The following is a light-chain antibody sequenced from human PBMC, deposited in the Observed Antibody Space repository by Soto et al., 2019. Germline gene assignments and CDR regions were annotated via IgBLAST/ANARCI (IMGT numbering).Light chain of an antibody. Sequence: DIVMTQSPDSLAVSLGERATLNCKSSQSVLYNSKNKNYLAWYQQRSGQPPKLLIYWASTRQSGVPDRFSGSGSGTDFTLTISSLQAEDVAVYYCQLSYTTPYTFGQGTKLEIK. CDR2: WAS. J-gene: IGKJ2*01. V-gene: IGKV4-1*01. CDR3: QLSYTTPYT. CDR1: QSVLYNSKNKNY.